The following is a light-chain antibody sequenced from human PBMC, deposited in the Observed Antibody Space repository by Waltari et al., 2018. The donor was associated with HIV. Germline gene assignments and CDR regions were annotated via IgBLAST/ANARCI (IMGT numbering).Light chain of an antibody. V-gene: IGLV1-47*01. CDR2: RNN. CDR1: TSNLGRTY. CDR3: AAWGGSLSGLYVFYADSLSGLFV. J-gene: IGLJ1*01. Sequence: QSVLTQPPSASGTPGQRVTLSCSGSTSNLGRTYIYWYHQLPGPAPNPLIYRNNQRPSGVPDRFSGSKSGTSASLAISELRSEGEAVHYSAAWGGSLSGLYVFYADSLSGLFVFETGTKVTVL.